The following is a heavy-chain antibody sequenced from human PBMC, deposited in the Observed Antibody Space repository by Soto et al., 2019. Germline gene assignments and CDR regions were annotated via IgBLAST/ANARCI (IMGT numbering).Heavy chain of an antibody. D-gene: IGHD6-19*01. CDR3: ARAGGLGAVAADY. J-gene: IGHJ4*02. CDR1: GGYISSGGYS. Sequence: PTETLSLTGAVSGGYISSGGYSWSWIRQPPGKGLEWIGYIYHSGSTYYNPSLKSRVTISVDRSKNQFSLKLSSVTAADTAVYYCARAGGLGAVAADYWGQGTLVTVSS. CDR2: IYHSGST. V-gene: IGHV4-30-2*01.